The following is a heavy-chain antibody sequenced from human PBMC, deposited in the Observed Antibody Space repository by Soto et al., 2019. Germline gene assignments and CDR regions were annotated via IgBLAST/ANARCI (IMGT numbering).Heavy chain of an antibody. CDR3: AREGTTVTTRYYYYYYMDV. J-gene: IGHJ6*03. CDR2: IYYSGST. CDR1: GGSISSGGYY. D-gene: IGHD4-4*01. Sequence: PSETLSLTCTVSGGSISSGGYYWSWIRQHPGKGLEWIGYIYYSGSTYYNPSLKSRVTISVDTSKNQFSLKLSSVTAADTAVYYCAREGTTVTTRYYYYYYMDVWGKGTTVTVSS. V-gene: IGHV4-31*03.